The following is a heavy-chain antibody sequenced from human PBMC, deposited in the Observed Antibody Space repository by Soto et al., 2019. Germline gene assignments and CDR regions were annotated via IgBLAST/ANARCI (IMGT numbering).Heavy chain of an antibody. D-gene: IGHD2-8*01. V-gene: IGHV1-2*04. CDR1: GYSFTDYH. J-gene: IGHJ6*02. CDR2: INPKSGGT. Sequence: GASVKVSCKASGYSFTDYHIHWVRQAPGQGLEWLGRINPKSGGTSTAQKFQGWVTMTTDTSISTASMELTRLTSDDTAIYYCARGDSTDCSNGVCSFFYNHEMDGWGQ. CDR3: ARGDSTDCSNGVCSFFYNHEMDG.